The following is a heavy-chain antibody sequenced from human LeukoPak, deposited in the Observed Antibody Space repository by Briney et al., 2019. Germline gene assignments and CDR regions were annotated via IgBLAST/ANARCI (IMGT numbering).Heavy chain of an antibody. CDR3: ARVSYSSSWYGPYYYYYMDV. V-gene: IGHV3-7*01. CDR2: IKQDGSEK. CDR1: GFTFSSYW. D-gene: IGHD6-13*01. J-gene: IGHJ6*03. Sequence: GWSLRLSCAASGFTFSSYWMSWVRQAPGKGLEWVANIKQDGSEKYYVDSVKGRFTISRDNAKNSLYLQMNSLRAEDTAVYYCARVSYSSSWYGPYYYYYMDVWGKGTTVTVSS.